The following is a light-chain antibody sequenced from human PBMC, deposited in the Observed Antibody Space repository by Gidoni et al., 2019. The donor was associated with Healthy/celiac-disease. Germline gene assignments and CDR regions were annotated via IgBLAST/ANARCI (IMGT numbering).Light chain of an antibody. Sequence: ELVLTQSPATLSLSPGERATLPCRASQSVSSYLAWYQQKPGQAPRLLIYDASNRATGIPARFSGSGSGTDFTLTISSLEPEDFAVYYCQQRSNWPPTWTFGQGTKVEIK. CDR3: QQRSNWPPTWT. CDR1: QSVSSY. J-gene: IGKJ1*01. V-gene: IGKV3-11*01. CDR2: DAS.